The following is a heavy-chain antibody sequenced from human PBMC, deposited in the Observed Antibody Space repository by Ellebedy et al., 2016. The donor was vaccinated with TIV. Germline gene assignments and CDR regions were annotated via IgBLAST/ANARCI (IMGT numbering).Heavy chain of an antibody. CDR2: INPNSGGT. CDR1: GYTFTGYY. Sequence: ASVKVSCKASGYTFTGYYMHWVRQAPGQGLEWMGWINPNSGGTNYAQKFQGWVTMTRDTSSSTAYMGLRSLRSDDSAVYFCARHSLWNFLHGSSGMDVWGQGTAVTVSS. V-gene: IGHV1-2*04. CDR3: ARHSLWNFLHGSSGMDV. J-gene: IGHJ6*02. D-gene: IGHD1-7*01.